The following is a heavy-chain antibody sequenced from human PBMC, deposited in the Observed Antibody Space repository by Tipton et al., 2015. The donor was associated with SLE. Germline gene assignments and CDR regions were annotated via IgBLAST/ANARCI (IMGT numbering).Heavy chain of an antibody. V-gene: IGHV4-38-2*02. CDR1: GYSISSGYY. CDR3: AREGMTTVTTGAFDY. Sequence: TLSLTCTVSGYSISSGYYWGWIRQPPGKGLEWIGSIYHSGSTYYNSSLRRRVTISVDTSENQFSLKLSSVTAADTAVYYCAREGMTTVTTGAFDYWGQGTPVTVSS. D-gene: IGHD4-17*01. J-gene: IGHJ4*02. CDR2: IYHSGST.